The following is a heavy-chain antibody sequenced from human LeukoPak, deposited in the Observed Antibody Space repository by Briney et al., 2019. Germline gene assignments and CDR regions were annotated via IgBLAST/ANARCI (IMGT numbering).Heavy chain of an antibody. Sequence: PSQTLPLTCTVSGGSISSGGYYWSWIRQHPGKGLEWIGYIYYSGSTYYNPSLKSRVTISVDTSKNQFSLKLSSVTAADTAVYYCARGDYYDSSGITNWGQGTLVTVSS. CDR1: GGSISSGGYY. J-gene: IGHJ4*02. CDR3: ARGDYYDSSGITN. V-gene: IGHV4-31*03. D-gene: IGHD3-22*01. CDR2: IYYSGST.